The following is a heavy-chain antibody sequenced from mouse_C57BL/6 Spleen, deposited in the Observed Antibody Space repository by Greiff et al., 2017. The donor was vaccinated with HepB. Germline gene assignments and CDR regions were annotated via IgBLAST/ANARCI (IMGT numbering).Heavy chain of an antibody. CDR3: ARDGYGNPYYFDY. CDR1: GYTFTSYW. J-gene: IGHJ2*01. CDR2: IYPGSGST. Sequence: QVQLQQSGAELVKPGASVKMSCKASGYTFTSYWITWVKQRPGQGLEWIGDIYPGSGSTNYNEKFKSKATLTVDTSSSTAYMQLSSLTSEDSAVYYCARDGYGNPYYFDYWGQGTTLTVSS. D-gene: IGHD2-10*02. V-gene: IGHV1-55*01.